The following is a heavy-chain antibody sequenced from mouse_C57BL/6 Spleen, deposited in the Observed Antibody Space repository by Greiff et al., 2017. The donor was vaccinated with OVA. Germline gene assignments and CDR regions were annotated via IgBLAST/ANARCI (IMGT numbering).Heavy chain of an antibody. CDR3: ARSGTYRWFAY. Sequence: VQLQQPGAELVKPGASVKLSCKASGYTFTSYWMQWVKQRPGQGLEWIGEIDPSDSYTNYNQKFKGKATLTVDTSSSTAYMQLSSLTSEDSAVYYYARSGTYRWFAYWGQGTLVTVSA. CDR1: GYTFTSYW. D-gene: IGHD4-1*01. V-gene: IGHV1-50*01. CDR2: IDPSDSYT. J-gene: IGHJ3*01.